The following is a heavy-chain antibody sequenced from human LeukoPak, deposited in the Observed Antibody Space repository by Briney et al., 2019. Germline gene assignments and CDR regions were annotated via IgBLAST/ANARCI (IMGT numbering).Heavy chain of an antibody. D-gene: IGHD3-3*01. CDR2: IKQDGSDK. Sequence: GGSLRLSCAASGFTFSSFWMSWVRQAPGKGLEWVANIKQDGSDKYYVDSVKGRFTISRDNAKNSQYLQMNSLRAEDTAVYYCAKHYDFWTGYNANFDSWGQGTLVTVSS. V-gene: IGHV3-7*05. CDR1: GFTFSSFW. J-gene: IGHJ4*02. CDR3: AKHYDFWTGYNANFDS.